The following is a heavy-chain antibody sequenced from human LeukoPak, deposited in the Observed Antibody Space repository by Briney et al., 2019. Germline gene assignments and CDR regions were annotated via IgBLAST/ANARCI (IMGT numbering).Heavy chain of an antibody. J-gene: IGHJ3*01. Sequence: GRSLRLSCAASGFTFSSYAMHWVRQAPGKGPQWVADISGSGGGTYYADSVKGRFSVSRDNSKNMVYLELNSLRAEDTAVYYCAKNHEHGRYAGFDFWAEGALVAVSS. CDR3: AKNHEHGRYAGFDF. CDR1: GFTFSSYA. V-gene: IGHV3-23*01. CDR2: ISGSGGGT. D-gene: IGHD2-2*01.